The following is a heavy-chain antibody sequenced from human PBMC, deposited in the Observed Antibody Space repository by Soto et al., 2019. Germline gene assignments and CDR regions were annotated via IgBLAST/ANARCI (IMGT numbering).Heavy chain of an antibody. Sequence: SETLSLTCAVSGYSISSGYYWGWIRQPPGKGLEWIGSIYHSGSTYYPPSLESRVTISVDTSKNQFSLKLSSVTAADTAVFYCARVHDYGFNYWGLGTLVTVSS. CDR2: IYHSGST. J-gene: IGHJ4*01. CDR3: ARVHDYGFNY. CDR1: GYSISSGYY. V-gene: IGHV4-38-2*01. D-gene: IGHD4-17*01.